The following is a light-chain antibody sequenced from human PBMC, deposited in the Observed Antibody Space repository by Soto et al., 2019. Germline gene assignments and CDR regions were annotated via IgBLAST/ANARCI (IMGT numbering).Light chain of an antibody. CDR1: QSVSSN. CDR2: GAS. V-gene: IGKV3-15*01. J-gene: IGKJ5*01. Sequence: EIVMTQSPATLSVSPGERATLSCRASQSVSSNLAWYQQKPGQAPRLLIYGASTKATGIPARFSGSGSGTEFTLTISSLQSEDFAVYYCQQYNNWLSIIFGQGTRLEIK. CDR3: QQYNNWLSII.